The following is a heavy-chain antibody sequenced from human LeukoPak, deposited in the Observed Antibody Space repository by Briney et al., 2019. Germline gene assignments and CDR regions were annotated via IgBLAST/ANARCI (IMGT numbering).Heavy chain of an antibody. CDR1: GYTFTSYY. CDR2: INPNSGGT. J-gene: IGHJ4*02. D-gene: IGHD3-22*01. V-gene: IGHV1-2*02. Sequence: VSVKVSCKASGYTFTSYYIHWVRQAPGQGLEWMGWINPNSGGTNYAQKFQGRVTMIRDTSISTAYMELSRLRSDDTAVYYCARDLGDYYDSSGYYHDYWGQGTLVTVSS. CDR3: ARDLGDYYDSSGYYHDY.